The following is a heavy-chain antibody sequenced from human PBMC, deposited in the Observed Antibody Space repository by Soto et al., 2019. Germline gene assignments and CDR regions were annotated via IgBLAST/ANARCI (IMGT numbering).Heavy chain of an antibody. CDR3: ARPAIAAAVSAFDY. CDR2: INHSGST. CDR1: RGSFSGYY. D-gene: IGHD6-13*01. J-gene: IGHJ4*02. V-gene: IGHV4-34*01. Sequence: QVQLQQWGAGLLKPSETLSLTCAVYRGSFSGYYWSWIRQSPGKGLEWIGEINHSGSTNYNPSLKSRVTISVDTSKNQFSLKLSSVIAADTAVYYWARPAIAAAVSAFDYWGQGTLVTVSS.